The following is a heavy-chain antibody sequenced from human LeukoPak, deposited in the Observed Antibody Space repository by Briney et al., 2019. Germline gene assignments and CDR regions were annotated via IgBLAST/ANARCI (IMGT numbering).Heavy chain of an antibody. J-gene: IGHJ3*02. D-gene: IGHD3-22*01. V-gene: IGHV1-18*01. CDR3: AREATMIVVVTYDAFDI. Sequence: ASVKVSCKASGYTFTSYGISWVRQAPGQGLEWMGWISAYNGNTNYAQKFQGRVTMTRDTSISTAYMELSRLRSDDTAVYYCAREATMIVVVTYDAFDIWGQGTMVTVSS. CDR2: ISAYNGNT. CDR1: GYTFTSYG.